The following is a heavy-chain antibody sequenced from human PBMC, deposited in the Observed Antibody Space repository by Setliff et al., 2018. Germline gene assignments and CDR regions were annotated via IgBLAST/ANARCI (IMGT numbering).Heavy chain of an antibody. D-gene: IGHD3-10*01. V-gene: IGHV3-7*01. CDR2: IKQDGSEK. CDR3: ARDPPGGGEFDH. Sequence: GGSLRLSCEASGFTFSNYWMSWVRQTAGKGLEWVAYIKQDGSEKYYVDSVKGRFTISRDNAQNSLYLQMNSLRAEDTAAYFCARDPPGGGEFDHWGQGTLVTVSS. J-gene: IGHJ4*02. CDR1: GFTFSNYW.